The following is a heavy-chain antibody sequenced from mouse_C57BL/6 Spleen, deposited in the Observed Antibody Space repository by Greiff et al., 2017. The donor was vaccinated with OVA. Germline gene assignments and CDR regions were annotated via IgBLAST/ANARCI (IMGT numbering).Heavy chain of an antibody. Sequence: QVHVKQSGAELVKPGASVKMSCKASGYTFTSYWITWVKQRPGQGLEWIGDIYPGSGSTNYNEKFKSKATLTVDTSSSTAYMQLSSLTSEDSAVYYCARKREGFDYWGQGTTLTVSS. V-gene: IGHV1-55*01. CDR2: IYPGSGST. CDR3: ARKREGFDY. J-gene: IGHJ2*01. CDR1: GYTFTSYW.